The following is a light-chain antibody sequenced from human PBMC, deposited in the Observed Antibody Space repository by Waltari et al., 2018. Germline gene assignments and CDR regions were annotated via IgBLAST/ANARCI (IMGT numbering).Light chain of an antibody. CDR1: SGHSSNV. V-gene: IGLV4-69*01. CDR2: GNRDGSH. J-gene: IGLJ3*02. CDR3: QTGGHGTWV. Sequence: QLVLTQSPSASASLGASVKLTCTLSSGHSSNVIAWLQQQPEKGPQYLMKGNRDGSHSKGDKIPDRFSGSSSGAEHYLTISSLQSEDEADYYCQTGGHGTWVFGGWTKLTVL.